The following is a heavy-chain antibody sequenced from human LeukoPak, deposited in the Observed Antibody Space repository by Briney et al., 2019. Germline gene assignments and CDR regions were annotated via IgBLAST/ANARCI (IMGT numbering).Heavy chain of an antibody. CDR2: ISGSGGST. CDR1: GFTFSSYA. V-gene: IGHV3-23*01. J-gene: IGHJ4*02. D-gene: IGHD5-24*01. CDR3: AKAVEMATIPFDY. Sequence: GGSLRLSCAASGFTFSSYAMSWVRQAPGKGLEWVSAISGSGGSTYYADSVKGRFTISRDNSKNTLYLQMNSLIAEDTAVYYCAKAVEMATIPFDYWGQGPLVTVSS.